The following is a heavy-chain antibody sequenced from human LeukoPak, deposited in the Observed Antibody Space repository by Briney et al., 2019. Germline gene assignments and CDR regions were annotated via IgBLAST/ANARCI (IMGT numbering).Heavy chain of an antibody. CDR1: GGSISSYY. J-gene: IGHJ4*02. V-gene: IGHV4-59*01. D-gene: IGHD3-22*01. CDR3: AGFPPGELDPSGRYYEFIY. Sequence: SETLSLTCTVSGGSISSYYWSWIRQPPGKGLEWIGYIYYSGSTNYNPSLKSRVTISVDTSKNQFSLKLNPVTPADTGVYYCAGFPPGELDPSGRYYEFIYWGEGTVVCVSS. CDR2: IYYSGST.